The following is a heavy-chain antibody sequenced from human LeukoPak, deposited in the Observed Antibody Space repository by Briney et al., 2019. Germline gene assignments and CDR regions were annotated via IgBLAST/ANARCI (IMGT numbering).Heavy chain of an antibody. V-gene: IGHV4-39*07. CDR2: IYHSGST. Sequence: SETLSLTCTVSGGSISSSSYYWGWIRQPPGKGLEWIGSIYHSGSTYYNPSLKSRVTISVDTSKNQFSLKLSSVTAADTAVYYCARGYSSGWPDYWGQGTLVTVSS. J-gene: IGHJ4*02. D-gene: IGHD6-19*01. CDR1: GGSISSSSYY. CDR3: ARGYSSGWPDY.